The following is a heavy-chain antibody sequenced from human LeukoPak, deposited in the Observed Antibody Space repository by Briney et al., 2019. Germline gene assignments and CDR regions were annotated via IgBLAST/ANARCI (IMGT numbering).Heavy chain of an antibody. V-gene: IGHV3-21*01. CDR1: GLTFSSYS. CDR3: ARDTLSEEAADY. D-gene: IGHD6-13*01. CDR2: ISSSSSYI. Sequence: GGSLRLSCAASGLTFSSYSMNWVRQAPGKGLEWVSSISSSSSYIYYADSVKGRFTISRDNAKNSLYLQMNSLRAEDTAVYYCARDTLSEEAADYWGQGTLVTVSS. J-gene: IGHJ4*02.